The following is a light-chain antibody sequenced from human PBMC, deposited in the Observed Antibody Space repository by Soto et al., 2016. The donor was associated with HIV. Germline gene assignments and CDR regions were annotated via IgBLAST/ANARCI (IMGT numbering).Light chain of an antibody. CDR1: QNVNRW. Sequence: DIQMTQSPSTLSASVGDRVTITCRASQNVNRWLAWYQQKPGKVPNLLIYKASTLQSGVPVRFSGSGSGTDFTLTISSLQPEDFATYYCQQANNFPWTFGQGTKVEIK. J-gene: IGKJ1*01. CDR3: QQANNFPWT. V-gene: IGKV1-5*03. CDR2: KAS.